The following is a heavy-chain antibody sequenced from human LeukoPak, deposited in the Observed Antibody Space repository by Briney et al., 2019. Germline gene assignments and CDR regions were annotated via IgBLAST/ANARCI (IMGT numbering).Heavy chain of an antibody. CDR3: ARETYHHFDY. CDR1: GFTYSSYA. Sequence: GGSLRLSCAASGFTYSSYAMSWVRQAPGKGLEWVSSVSGSTYYADSVKGRFTISRDNSKNTLYLQMNSLRAEDTAVYYCARETYHHFDYWGQGTLVTVSS. V-gene: IGHV3-23*01. J-gene: IGHJ4*02. CDR2: VSGST.